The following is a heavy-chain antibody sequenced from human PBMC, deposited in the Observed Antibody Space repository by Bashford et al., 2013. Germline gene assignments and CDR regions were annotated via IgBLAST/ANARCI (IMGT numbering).Heavy chain of an antibody. Sequence: VASVKVSCKASGYTFTSYGISWVRQAPGQGLEWMGWISGYNGNTKYAQNFQGRVTMTTDASTSTAYMELWSLRSDDTAVYYCARSISSRDDLYCSGGSCSPFDYVGPGNPGHRLL. D-gene: IGHD2-15*01. CDR2: ISGYNGNT. CDR3: ARSISSRDDLYCSGGSCSPFDY. J-gene: IGHJ4*02. CDR1: GYTFTSYG. V-gene: IGHV1-18*01.